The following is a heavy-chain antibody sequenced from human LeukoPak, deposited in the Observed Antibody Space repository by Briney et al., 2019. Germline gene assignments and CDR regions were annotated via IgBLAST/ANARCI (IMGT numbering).Heavy chain of an antibody. CDR3: ARAHLTGYYIWFDP. CDR1: GYTFTSYD. V-gene: IGHV1-8*01. Sequence: GASVKVSCKASGYTFTSYDINWVRQATGQGLEWMGWMNPNSGNTGYAQKFQGRGTMTRNTSISTAYMELSSLRSEDTAVYYCARAHLTGYYIWFDPWGQGTLVTVSS. CDR2: MNPNSGNT. D-gene: IGHD3-9*01. J-gene: IGHJ5*02.